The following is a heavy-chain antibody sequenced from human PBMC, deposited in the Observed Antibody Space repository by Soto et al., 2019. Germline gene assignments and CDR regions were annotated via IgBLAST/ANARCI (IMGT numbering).Heavy chain of an antibody. CDR2: INHSGST. V-gene: IGHV4-34*01. D-gene: IGHD3-16*02. CDR1: GGSFSGYY. Sequence: SETLSLTCAVYGGSFSGYYWSWIRQPPGKGLEWIGEINHSGSTNYNPSLKSRVTISVDTSKNQFSLKLSSVTAADTAVYYCARVRMITFGGVIVTSAPYYYMDVWGKGTTVTVSS. J-gene: IGHJ6*03. CDR3: ARVRMITFGGVIVTSAPYYYMDV.